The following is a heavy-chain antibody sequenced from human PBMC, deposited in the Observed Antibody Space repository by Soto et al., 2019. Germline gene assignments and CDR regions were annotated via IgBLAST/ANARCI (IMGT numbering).Heavy chain of an antibody. CDR3: GGGGHYYYCGIDV. J-gene: IGHJ6*02. Sequence: QVQRVQPGAEVKKPGSSVKVSCKASGGTFSSYAISWVRQAPGQGREWMGGIIPIFGTANYAQKLQGRVTITADESTSTASMELSSLRSEDAAVYYCGGGGHYYYCGIDVWGQGTKVTVSS. V-gene: IGHV1-69*01. CDR1: GGTFSSYA. CDR2: IIPIFGTA. D-gene: IGHD2-15*01.